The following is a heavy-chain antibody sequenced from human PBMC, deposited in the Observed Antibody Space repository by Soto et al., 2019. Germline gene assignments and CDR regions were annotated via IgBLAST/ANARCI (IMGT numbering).Heavy chain of an antibody. J-gene: IGHJ6*02. D-gene: IGHD1-7*01. V-gene: IGHV1-69*12. CDR1: GGTFSSYA. CDR2: MIPIVGTA. CDR3: ARTGTTAYGMDV. Sequence: QVQLVQSGAEVKKPGSSVKVSCKASGGTFSSYAISWVRQAPGQGLEWMGGMIPIVGTANYAQKFQGRVTITADESTSTAYMELSSMICEDKAVYYCARTGTTAYGMDVWGQGTTVTVSS.